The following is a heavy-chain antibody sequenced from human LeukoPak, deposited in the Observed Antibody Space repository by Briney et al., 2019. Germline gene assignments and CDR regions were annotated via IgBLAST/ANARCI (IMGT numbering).Heavy chain of an antibody. V-gene: IGHV1-46*01. J-gene: IGHJ5*02. CDR2: INPSGGST. CDR3: ARDGGYNWFDP. D-gene: IGHD3-16*01. CDR1: GYTFTIYY. Sequence: ASVKVSCKASGYTFTIYYMHWVRQAPGQGLEWMGIINPSGGSTSYAQKFQGRVTMTRDMSTSTVYMELSSLRSEDTAVYYCARDGGYNWFDPWGQGTLVTVSS.